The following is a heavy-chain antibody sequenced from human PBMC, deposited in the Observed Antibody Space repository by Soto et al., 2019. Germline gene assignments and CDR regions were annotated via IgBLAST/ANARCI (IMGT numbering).Heavy chain of an antibody. CDR3: ARHHTIFGVPYYYYYGMDV. Sequence: GESLKISCKGSGYSFTSYWIGWVRQMPWKGLEWMGIIYPGDSDTRYSPSFQGQVTISADKSISTAYLQWSSLKASDTAMYYCARHHTIFGVPYYYYYGMDVWGQGTTVTVSS. D-gene: IGHD3-3*01. J-gene: IGHJ6*02. CDR1: GYSFTSYW. CDR2: IYPGDSDT. V-gene: IGHV5-51*01.